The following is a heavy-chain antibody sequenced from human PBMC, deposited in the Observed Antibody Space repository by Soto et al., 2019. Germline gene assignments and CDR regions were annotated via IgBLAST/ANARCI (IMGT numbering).Heavy chain of an antibody. J-gene: IGHJ4*02. CDR3: ARVHCTNGVCSFFDY. V-gene: IGHV3-11*06. CDR1: GFTFSDYY. CDR2: ISSSSSYT. Sequence: GGTLRLYCAASGFTFSDYYMSWIRQAPGKGLEWVSYISSSSSYTNYADSVKGRFTISRDNAKNSLYLQMNSLRAEDTAVYYCARVHCTNGVCSFFDYWGQGTLVTVSS. D-gene: IGHD2-8*01.